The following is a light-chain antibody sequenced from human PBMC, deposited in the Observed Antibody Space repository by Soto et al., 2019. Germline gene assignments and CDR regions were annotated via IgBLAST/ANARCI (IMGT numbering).Light chain of an antibody. CDR3: ISYTISSTLV. CDR1: SSDVGGYNY. V-gene: IGLV2-14*03. CDR2: DVS. J-gene: IGLJ2*01. Sequence: QSALTQPASVSGSPGQSITISCTGTSSDVGGYNYVSWYQQHPDKAPKLMIYDVSSRPSGVSSRFSGSKSGNTASLTISGLQAEDEADYYCISYTISSTLVFGGGTKVTVL.